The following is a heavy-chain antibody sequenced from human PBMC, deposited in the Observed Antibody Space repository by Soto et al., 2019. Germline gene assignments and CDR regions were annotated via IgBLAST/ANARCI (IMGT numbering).Heavy chain of an antibody. Sequence: ASETLSLTCAVSGYSISSGYYWGWIRQPPGKGLEWIGSIYHSGSTYYNPSLKSRVTISVDTSKNQFSLKLSSVTAADTAVYYCARGTMVRGVIIKGPWFDPWGQGTLVTVSS. V-gene: IGHV4-38-2*01. J-gene: IGHJ5*02. D-gene: IGHD3-10*01. CDR1: GYSISSGYY. CDR2: IYHSGST. CDR3: ARGTMVRGVIIKGPWFDP.